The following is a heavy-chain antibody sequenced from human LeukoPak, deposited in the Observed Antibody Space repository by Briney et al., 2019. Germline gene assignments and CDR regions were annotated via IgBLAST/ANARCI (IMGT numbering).Heavy chain of an antibody. CDR2: IYNDDNGGKT. Sequence: GGSLRLTCAASGFTFSSNYMSWVRQAPGKGLEWVSDIYNDDNGGKTHYADSVKGRFIISRDHSKNTLYLQMNSLRPEDTAVYYCAREDGEWEYYYYYMDVWGKGTTVTVSS. J-gene: IGHJ6*03. CDR1: GFTFSSNY. V-gene: IGHV3-66*02. CDR3: AREDGEWEYYYYYMDV. D-gene: IGHD1-26*01.